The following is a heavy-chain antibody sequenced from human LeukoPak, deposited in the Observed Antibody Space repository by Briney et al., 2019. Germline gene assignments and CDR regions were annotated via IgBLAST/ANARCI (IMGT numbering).Heavy chain of an antibody. CDR1: GFTFSSYG. V-gene: IGHV3-33*06. J-gene: IGHJ6*03. CDR3: AKAGGGYTYYYYMDV. CDR2: IWYDGSNK. Sequence: QPGRSLRLSCAASGFTFSSYGMHWVRQAPGKGLEWVAVIWYDGSNKYYADYVKGRFTISRDNSKNTLYLQMNSLRAEDTAVYYCAKAGGGYTYYYYMDVWGKGTTVTVSS. D-gene: IGHD5-12*01.